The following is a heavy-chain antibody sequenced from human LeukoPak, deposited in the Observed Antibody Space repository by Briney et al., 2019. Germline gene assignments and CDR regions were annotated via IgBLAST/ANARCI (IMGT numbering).Heavy chain of an antibody. Sequence: SETLSLTCTVSGGSISSSSYYWGWIRQPPGKGLEWIGSIYYSGSTYYNPSLKSRVTISVDTSKNQFSLKLSSVTAADTAVYYCARPPRRGDTIFGVVIKDEAFDIWGQGTMVTVSS. V-gene: IGHV4-39*01. CDR3: ARPPRRGDTIFGVVIKDEAFDI. CDR1: GGSISSSSYY. CDR2: IYYSGST. D-gene: IGHD3-3*01. J-gene: IGHJ3*02.